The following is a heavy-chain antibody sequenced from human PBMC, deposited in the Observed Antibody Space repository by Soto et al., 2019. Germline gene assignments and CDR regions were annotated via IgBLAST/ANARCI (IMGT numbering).Heavy chain of an antibody. D-gene: IGHD1-1*01. Sequence: QLQLQESGSGLVRPSQTLSLTCAVSGGSISSGGYSCNWIRQQPRKGLEWIGYIYHSVSTLYNPSLKSRVTISVDKSKNQFSLKLSSVTAADTAVYYCARDQLEGNWFDPWGQGTLVTVSS. V-gene: IGHV4-30-2*01. CDR2: IYHSVST. J-gene: IGHJ5*02. CDR3: ARDQLEGNWFDP. CDR1: GGSISSGGYS.